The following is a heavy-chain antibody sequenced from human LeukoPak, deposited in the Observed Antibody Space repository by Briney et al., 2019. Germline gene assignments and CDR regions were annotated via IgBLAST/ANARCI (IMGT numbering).Heavy chain of an antibody. J-gene: IGHJ3*02. CDR1: GGSISSYY. CDR3: ARVGIAALHDAFDI. Sequence: SETLSLTCTISGGSISSYYWSWIRQPPGKGLEWIGFIYYSGSTNYNPSLKSRVTISVDTSKNQFSLKLSSVTAADTAVYYCARVGIAALHDAFDIWGQGTMVTVSS. D-gene: IGHD6-6*01. V-gene: IGHV4-59*01. CDR2: IYYSGST.